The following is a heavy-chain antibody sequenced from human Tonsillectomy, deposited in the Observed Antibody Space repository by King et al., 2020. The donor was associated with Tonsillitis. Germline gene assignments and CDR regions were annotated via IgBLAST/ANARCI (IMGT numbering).Heavy chain of an antibody. CDR3: ARGILFGEIDY. CDR1: GFTVSSNY. CDR2: IYSGGST. D-gene: IGHD3-10*01. V-gene: IGHV3-53*04. Sequence: VQLVESGGGLVQPGGSLRLSCAASGFTVSSNYMSWVRQAPGKGLEWVSVIYSGGSTYYADPVKGRLTISRHNSKNTLYLQMNSLRAEDTAVYYCARGILFGEIDYWGQGTLVTVSS. J-gene: IGHJ4*02.